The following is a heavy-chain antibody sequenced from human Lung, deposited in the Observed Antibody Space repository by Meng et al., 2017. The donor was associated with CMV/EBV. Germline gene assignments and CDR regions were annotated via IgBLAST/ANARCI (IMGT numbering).Heavy chain of an antibody. CDR2: ISYDGSNK. CDR3: ARGGYSSSSGAFDI. V-gene: IGHV3-30-3*01. Sequence: GGSXRLXCAASGFTFSSYAMHWVRQAPGKGLEWVAVISYDGSNKYYADSVKGRFTISRDNSKNTLYLQMNSLRAEDTAVYYCARGGYSSSSGAFDIWGQGXMVTVSS. D-gene: IGHD6-6*01. J-gene: IGHJ3*02. CDR1: GFTFSSYA.